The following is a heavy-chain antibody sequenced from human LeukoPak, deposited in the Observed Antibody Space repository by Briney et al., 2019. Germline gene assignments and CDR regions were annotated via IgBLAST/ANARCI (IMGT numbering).Heavy chain of an antibody. CDR3: AKATDSSSWYRQDYYYYGMDV. Sequence: GGFLRLSCAASGFTFSSYGMHWVRQAPGKGLEWVAVISYDGSNKYYADSVKGRFTISRDNSKNTLYLQMNSLRAEDTAVYYCAKATDSSSWYRQDYYYYGMDVWGKGTTVTVSS. D-gene: IGHD6-13*01. J-gene: IGHJ6*04. CDR2: ISYDGSNK. CDR1: GFTFSSYG. V-gene: IGHV3-30*18.